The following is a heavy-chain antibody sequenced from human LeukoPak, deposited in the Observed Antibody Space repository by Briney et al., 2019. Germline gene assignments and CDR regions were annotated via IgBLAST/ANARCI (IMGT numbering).Heavy chain of an antibody. V-gene: IGHV3-30*02. CDR3: AKDYYGSGSYPNWFDP. D-gene: IGHD3-10*01. J-gene: IGHJ5*02. CDR1: GFTFSSYG. CDR2: IRYDGSNK. Sequence: GGSLRLSCAASGFTFSSYGMHWVRQAPGKGLEWVAFIRYDGSNKYYADSVKGRFTISRDNSKNTLYLQMNSLRAEDTAVYYCAKDYYGSGSYPNWFDPWGQGTLVTVSS.